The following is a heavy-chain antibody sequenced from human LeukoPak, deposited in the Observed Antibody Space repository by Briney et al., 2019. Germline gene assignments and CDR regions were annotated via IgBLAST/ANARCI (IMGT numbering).Heavy chain of an antibody. Sequence: SETLSLTCAVYGGSFSGYYWSWIRQPPGKGLEWIGEINHSGSTNYNPSLKSRVTISVDTSKNQFSLKLSSVTAADTAVYYCARGYCSGGSCYSFDYWGQGTLVTVPS. CDR1: GGSFSGYY. J-gene: IGHJ4*02. D-gene: IGHD2-15*01. V-gene: IGHV4-34*01. CDR3: ARGYCSGGSCYSFDY. CDR2: INHSGST.